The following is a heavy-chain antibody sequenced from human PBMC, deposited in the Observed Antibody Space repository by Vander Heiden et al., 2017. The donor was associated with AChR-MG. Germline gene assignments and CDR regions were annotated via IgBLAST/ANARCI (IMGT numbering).Heavy chain of an antibody. J-gene: IGHJ6*02. CDR3: ARGEGYCSGGSCSGDYYYGMDV. V-gene: IGHV4-59*01. D-gene: IGHD2-15*01. Sequence: QVQLQESGPGLVKPSETLSLTCTVSGGSISSYYWSWIRQPPGKGLEWIGYIYYSGSTNYNPSLKSRVTISVDTSKNQFSLKLSSVTAADTAVYYCARGEGYCSGGSCSGDYYYGMDVWGQGTTVTVSS. CDR2: IYYSGST. CDR1: GGSISSYY.